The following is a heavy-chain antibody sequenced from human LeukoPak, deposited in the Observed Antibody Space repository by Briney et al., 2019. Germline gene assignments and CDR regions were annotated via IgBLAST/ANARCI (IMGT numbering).Heavy chain of an antibody. D-gene: IGHD3-22*01. CDR2: ISGSGGST. CDR1: GFSVSSNY. Sequence: PGGSLRLSCVVSGFSVSSNYMSWVRQAPGKGLEWVSAISGSGGSTYYADSVKGRFTISRDNSKNTLYLQMNSLRAEDTAVYYCAKDYYDTSGYYNRFDYWGQGTLVTVSS. V-gene: IGHV3-23*01. J-gene: IGHJ4*02. CDR3: AKDYYDTSGYYNRFDY.